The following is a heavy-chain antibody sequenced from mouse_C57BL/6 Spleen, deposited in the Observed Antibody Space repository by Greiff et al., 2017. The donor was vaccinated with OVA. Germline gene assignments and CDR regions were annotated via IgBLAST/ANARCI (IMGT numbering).Heavy chain of an antibody. CDR3: TRLGDYYAMDD. CDR2: IDPETGGT. J-gene: IGHJ4*01. D-gene: IGHD3-3*01. CDR1: GYTFTDYE. Sequence: QVQLQQSGAELVRPGASVTLSCKASGYTFTDYEMHWVKQTPVHGLEWIGAIDPETGGTAYNQKFKGKAILTADKSSSTAYMELRSLTSEDSAVYYCTRLGDYYAMDDWGQGTSVTVSS. V-gene: IGHV1-15*01.